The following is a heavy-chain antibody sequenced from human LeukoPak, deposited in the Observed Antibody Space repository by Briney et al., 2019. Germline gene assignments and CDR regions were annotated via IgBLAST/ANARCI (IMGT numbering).Heavy chain of an antibody. J-gene: IGHJ4*02. Sequence: SETLSLTCTVSGGSISSYYWSWIRRPPGKGLEWIGYIYYSGSTNYNPSHKSRVTISVDTSKNQFSLKLSSVTAADTAVYYCARHVGYYGSGSSFDYWGQGTLVTVSS. V-gene: IGHV4-59*08. D-gene: IGHD3-10*01. CDR1: GGSISSYY. CDR2: IYYSGST. CDR3: ARHVGYYGSGSSFDY.